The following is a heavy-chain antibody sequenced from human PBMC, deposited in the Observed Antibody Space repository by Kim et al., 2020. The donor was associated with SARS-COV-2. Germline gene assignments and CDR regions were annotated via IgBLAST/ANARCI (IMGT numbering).Heavy chain of an antibody. J-gene: IGHJ6*01. Sequence: SETLSLTCAVYGGSFSGYYWSWIRQPPGKGLEWIGEINHSGSTNYNPSFKSRVTISVDTSKNQFSLKLSSVTAADTAVYYCARGRGGLSMIVVVTGYYY. V-gene: IGHV4-34*01. D-gene: IGHD3-22*01. CDR3: ARGRGGLSMIVVVTGYYY. CDR1: GGSFSGYY. CDR2: INHSGST.